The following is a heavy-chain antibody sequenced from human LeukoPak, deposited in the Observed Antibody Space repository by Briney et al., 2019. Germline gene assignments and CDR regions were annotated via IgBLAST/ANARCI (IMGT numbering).Heavy chain of an antibody. CDR1: GGTFSSYA. D-gene: IGHD3-22*01. CDR2: IIPIFGTA. J-gene: IGHJ4*02. Sequence: SVKVSCKASGGTFSSYAISWVRQAPGQGLEWMGGIIPIFGTANYAQKFQGGVTITADKSTSTAYMELSSLRSEDTAVYYCASLSSLYDSSGYYPFDYWGQGTLVTVSS. V-gene: IGHV1-69*06. CDR3: ASLSSLYDSSGYYPFDY.